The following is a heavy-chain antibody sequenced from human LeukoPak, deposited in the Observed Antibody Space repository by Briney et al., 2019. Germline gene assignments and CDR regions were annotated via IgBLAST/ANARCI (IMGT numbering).Heavy chain of an antibody. CDR2: IKEDGSEK. J-gene: IGHJ5*02. V-gene: IGHV3-7*01. CDR3: ARIYLKMASAS. Sequence: PGGSLRLSCAASGFNFISYWMSWVRQAPGKGLEWVANIKEDGSEKYYVDSVKGRFTISRDNAKNSVSLQMNSLRAEDTAVYYCARIYLKMASASWGQGTLVTVSS. CDR1: GFNFISYW. D-gene: IGHD2-8*01.